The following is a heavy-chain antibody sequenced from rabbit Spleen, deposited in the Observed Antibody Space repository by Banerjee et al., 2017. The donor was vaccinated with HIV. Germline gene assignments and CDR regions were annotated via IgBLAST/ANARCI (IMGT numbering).Heavy chain of an antibody. CDR3: ARRISADGCTMDL. D-gene: IGHD2-1*01. Sequence: QEQLEESGGGLVKPEGSLTLTCKASGVSLSDKDVMCWVRQAPGKGLEWIACIYAGSSGVTYYANWAKGRFTISKTSSTTVTLQMTRLTAADTATYFCARRISADGCTMDLWGQGTLVTVS. CDR2: IYAGSSGVT. J-gene: IGHJ3*01. CDR1: GVSLSDKDV. V-gene: IGHV1S45*01.